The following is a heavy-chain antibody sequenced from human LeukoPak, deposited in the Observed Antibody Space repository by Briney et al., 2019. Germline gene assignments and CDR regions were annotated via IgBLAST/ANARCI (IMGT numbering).Heavy chain of an antibody. V-gene: IGHV3-21*01. D-gene: IGHD4-11*01. CDR2: ISSSSSYI. J-gene: IGHJ6*02. CDR1: GFTFSSYS. CDR3: ARGYSEEYGMDV. Sequence: GGSLRLSCAASGFTFSSYSMNWVRQAPGKGLEWVSSISSSSSYIYYADSVKGRFTISRDHAKNSLYLKMNSLRAEDTAVYYCARGYSEEYGMDVWGQGTTVTVSS.